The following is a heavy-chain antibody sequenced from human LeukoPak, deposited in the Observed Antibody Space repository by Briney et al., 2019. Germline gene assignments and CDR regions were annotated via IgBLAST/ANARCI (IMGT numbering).Heavy chain of an antibody. D-gene: IGHD3-9*01. CDR2: INSAGSST. J-gene: IGHJ6*02. Sequence: GGSLRLSCAASRFTFSSYWMHWVRQTPGKGLVCVSRINSAGSSTDYADSVKGRFTISRDNAKNTLYLQMNSLRAEDMAVYYCVRGSNDWIGMDVWGQGTTVTVSS. V-gene: IGHV3-74*01. CDR1: RFTFSSYW. CDR3: VRGSNDWIGMDV.